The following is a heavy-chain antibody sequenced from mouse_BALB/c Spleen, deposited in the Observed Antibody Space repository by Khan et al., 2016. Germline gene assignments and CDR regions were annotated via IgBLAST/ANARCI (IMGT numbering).Heavy chain of an antibody. CDR3: ARRGGAAWFAD. V-gene: IGHV3-2*02. CDR2: ISYSGST. J-gene: IGHJ3*01. CDR1: GYSITSDYA. Sequence: EVQLQESGPGLVKPSQSLSLTCTVTGYSITSDYAWNWIRQFPGNKLEWMGYISYSGSTSYNPSLKSRISITRDTSKNQFFLQLNSVTTEDTATYDGARRGGAAWFADWGQGTLVTVSA.